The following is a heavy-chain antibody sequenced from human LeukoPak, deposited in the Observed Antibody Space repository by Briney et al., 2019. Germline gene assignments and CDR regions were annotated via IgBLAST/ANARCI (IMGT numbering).Heavy chain of an antibody. Sequence: PGGSLRLSCAASGFTFDDYGMSWVRQVPGKGLEWVSSINWGGGSTGYVDSVKGRFTISRDNAKNSLYLQMNSLRGEDTAVYYCAKDRDSSTWSFFDFWGQGTLVTVSS. D-gene: IGHD6-13*01. CDR2: INWGGGST. J-gene: IGHJ4*02. CDR3: AKDRDSSTWSFFDF. CDR1: GFTFDDYG. V-gene: IGHV3-20*04.